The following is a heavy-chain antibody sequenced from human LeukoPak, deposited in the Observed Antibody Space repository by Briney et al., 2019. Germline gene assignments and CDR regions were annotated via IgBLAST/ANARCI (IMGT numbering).Heavy chain of an antibody. CDR1: GFTFSSYA. J-gene: IGHJ4*02. CDR2: ISYDGSNK. D-gene: IGHD1-14*01. Sequence: GGSLRLSCAASGFTFSSYAMHWVRQAPGKGLEWVAVISYDGSNKYYADSVKGRFTISRDNSKNTLFLQMNSLRVDDSAMYSCASMFSSMGYNDASHVTYFDSWGQGALVTVSS. CDR3: ASMFSSMGYNDASHVTYFDS. V-gene: IGHV3-30*04.